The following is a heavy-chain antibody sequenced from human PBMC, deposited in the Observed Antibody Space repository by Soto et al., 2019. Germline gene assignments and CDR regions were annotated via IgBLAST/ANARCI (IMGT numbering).Heavy chain of an antibody. V-gene: IGHV4-34*01. J-gene: IGHJ4*02. Sequence: KPSETLSLTCAVYGGSFSGFYWSYIRQPPGKGLEWIGEINHSGSTNYNPSLKSRVSISVDTSKNQFSLRLSYVTAADTAVYYCARQAAGDSDEYYFDYWGQGTLVTVSS. CDR3: ARQAAGDSDEYYFDY. D-gene: IGHD2-21*02. CDR2: INHSGST. CDR1: GGSFSGFY.